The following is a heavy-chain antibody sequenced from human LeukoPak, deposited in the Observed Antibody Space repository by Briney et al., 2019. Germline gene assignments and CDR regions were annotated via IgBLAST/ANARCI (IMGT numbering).Heavy chain of an antibody. CDR2: IYTRGTT. CDR3: ARGGSDCCYFDY. D-gene: IGHD2-21*02. J-gene: IGHJ4*02. CDR1: GGSINSGNYY. Sequence: SETLSLTCTVSGGSINSGNYYWSWIRQPAGKGLESIGRIYTRGTTTYNPSLKSRVTISVDTSKNQCSLKLSSVTAADTAVYYCARGGSDCCYFDYWGQGTLVTVSS. V-gene: IGHV4-61*02.